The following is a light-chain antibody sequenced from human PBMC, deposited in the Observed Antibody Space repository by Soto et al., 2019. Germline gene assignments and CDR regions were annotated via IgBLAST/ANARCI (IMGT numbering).Light chain of an antibody. V-gene: IGKV2-28*01. CDR2: LVS. J-gene: IGKJ1*01. CDR1: QSLLHSNGYNY. Sequence: IVMTQSPLSLPVTPGEPASISCRSSQSLLHSNGYNYLDWYLQKPGQSLQLLIYLVSNRASGVPDRFSGSGSGTDFTLKISRVEAEDVGIYYCMQALQTAWTFGQGTRVEMK. CDR3: MQALQTAWT.